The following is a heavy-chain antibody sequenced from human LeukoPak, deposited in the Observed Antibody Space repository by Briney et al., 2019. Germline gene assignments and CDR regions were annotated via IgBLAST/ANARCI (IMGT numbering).Heavy chain of an antibody. CDR2: INTDGSST. J-gene: IGHJ4*02. CDR3: ARGGCSDGNCYSGGY. D-gene: IGHD2-15*01. V-gene: IGHV3-74*01. Sequence: GGSLRLSCAACGFTFSIYWMHWVRQAPGKGLVWVSRINTDGSSTRYADSVKGRFTISSDNAKNTVYLQMNSLRAEDTAVYYCARGGCSDGNCYSGGYWGQGTLVTVSS. CDR1: GFTFSIYW.